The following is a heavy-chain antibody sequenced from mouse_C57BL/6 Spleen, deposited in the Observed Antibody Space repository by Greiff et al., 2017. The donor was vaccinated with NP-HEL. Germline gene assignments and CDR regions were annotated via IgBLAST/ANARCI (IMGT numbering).Heavy chain of an antibody. J-gene: IGHJ3*01. CDR3: TTWLPFAY. Sequence: VQLQQSGAELVRPGASVKLSCTASGFNIKDDYMHWVKQRPEQGLEWIGWIDPENGDTEYASKFQGKATITADTSSNTAYLHLSSLTSEDTAVYYCTTWLPFAYWGQGTLVTVSA. V-gene: IGHV14-4*01. D-gene: IGHD3-3*01. CDR2: IDPENGDT. CDR1: GFNIKDDY.